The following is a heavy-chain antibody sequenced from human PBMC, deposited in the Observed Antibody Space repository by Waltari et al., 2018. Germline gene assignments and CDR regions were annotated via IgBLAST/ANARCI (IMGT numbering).Heavy chain of an antibody. CDR3: ARQGPRYGDDINAFDF. V-gene: IGHV4-38-2*01. CDR2: MYHGGTT. CDR1: GYSIGSGYS. J-gene: IGHJ4*02. Sequence: QVQLQESGPGLVKPSETLSLTCVVSGYSIGSGYSWGWVRQPPGQGLEWIGTMYHGGTTYYNPSLKSRLTMSLDTSNNKFSLNRGSVTAADTAFYYCARQGPRYGDDINAFDFWGQGILVTVSS. D-gene: IGHD2-21*02.